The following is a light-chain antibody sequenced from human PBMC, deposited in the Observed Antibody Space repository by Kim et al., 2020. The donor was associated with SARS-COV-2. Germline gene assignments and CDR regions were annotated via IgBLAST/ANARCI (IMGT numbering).Light chain of an antibody. CDR3: QSYDSRFWV. CDR2: EDS. V-gene: IGLV6-57*03. Sequence: PVTVACTRSSGGIASNDVQWYQQRPGSAPTAVIYEDSLRASGVPDRFSGSIDSSSNSASLTISGLKTEDEADYYCQSYDSRFWVFGGGTQLTVL. J-gene: IGLJ3*02. CDR1: SGGIASND.